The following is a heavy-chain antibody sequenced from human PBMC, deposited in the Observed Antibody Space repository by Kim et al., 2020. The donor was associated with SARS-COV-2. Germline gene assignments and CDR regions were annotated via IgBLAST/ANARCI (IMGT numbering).Heavy chain of an antibody. J-gene: IGHJ6*02. CDR1: GFTFSSYS. D-gene: IGHD2-2*01. CDR3: ARAKLGYCSSSSCYHYYYYYGMDV. CDR2: IGTAGDT. V-gene: IGHV3-13*04. Sequence: GGSLRLSCAASGFTFSSYSMHWVRQATGKGLEWVSAIGTAGDTYYPGSVKGRFTISRENAKNSLYLQMNSLRAGDTAVYYCARAKLGYCSSSSCYHYYYYYGMDVWGQGTTVTVSS.